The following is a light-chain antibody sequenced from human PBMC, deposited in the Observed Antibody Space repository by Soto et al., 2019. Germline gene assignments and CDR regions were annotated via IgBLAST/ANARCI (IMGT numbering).Light chain of an antibody. J-gene: IGLJ2*01. CDR3: SSYAGSNTCDFVV. V-gene: IGLV2-8*01. CDR2: EVS. Sequence: QSALTQPPSASGSPGQSVTISCTGTSSDVGGYNYVSWYQQHPGKAPKLMIYEVSKRPSGVPDRFSGSKSGNPASLTVSGLQAEDEADYYCSSYAGSNTCDFVVFGGGTTLPVL. CDR1: SSDVGGYNY.